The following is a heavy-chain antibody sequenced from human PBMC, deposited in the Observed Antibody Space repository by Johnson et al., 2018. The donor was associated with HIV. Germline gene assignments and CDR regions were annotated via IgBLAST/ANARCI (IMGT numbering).Heavy chain of an antibody. CDR2: ISGSGGST. CDR3: ARDLVGVVAAAGPVGDASDI. V-gene: IGHV3-23*04. Sequence: VQLVESGGGLVQPGGSLRLSCAASGFTFSSYAMSWVRLAPGKGLEWVSAISGSGGSTYYADSVKGRFTISRDNSKNTLYLQMSSLRVEDTAGYYCARDLVGVVAAAGPVGDASDIWGQGTMVTVSS. J-gene: IGHJ3*02. D-gene: IGHD6-13*01. CDR1: GFTFSSYA.